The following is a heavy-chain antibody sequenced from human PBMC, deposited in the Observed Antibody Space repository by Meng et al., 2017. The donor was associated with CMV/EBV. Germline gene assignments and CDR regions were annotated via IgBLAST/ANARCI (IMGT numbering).Heavy chain of an antibody. Sequence: YGGSFSGYCWSWIRQPPGKGLECIGELNHSGSTNYNPSLKSRVTISVDTSKNQFSLKLSSVTAADTAVYYCARGRPPGYSYGGYFDYWGQGTLVTVSS. CDR2: LNHSGST. V-gene: IGHV4-34*01. CDR3: ARGRPPGYSYGGYFDY. J-gene: IGHJ4*02. CDR1: GGSFSGYC. D-gene: IGHD5-18*01.